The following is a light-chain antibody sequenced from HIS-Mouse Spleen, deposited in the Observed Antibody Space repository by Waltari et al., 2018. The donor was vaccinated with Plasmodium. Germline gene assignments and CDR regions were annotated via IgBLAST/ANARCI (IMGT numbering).Light chain of an antibody. CDR1: SSDVGSYNL. Sequence: QSALTQPASVSGSPGQSITISSTGTSSDVGSYNLASWYQQHPGKAPNLMIYEGSKRPSGVSNRFSGSKSGNTASLTISGLQAEDEADYYCCSYAGSSTYVFGTGTKVTVL. J-gene: IGLJ1*01. CDR2: EGS. V-gene: IGLV2-23*01. CDR3: CSYAGSSTYV.